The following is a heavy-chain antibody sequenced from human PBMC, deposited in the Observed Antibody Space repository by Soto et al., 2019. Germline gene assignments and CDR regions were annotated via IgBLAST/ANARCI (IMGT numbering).Heavy chain of an antibody. CDR1: GFTVSSKY. V-gene: IGHV3-53*01. D-gene: IGHD6-19*01. CDR3: VQTTGWPGFDF. CDR2: IYGGGTT. Sequence: EVQLVESGGGLIQPGGSLRLSCAASGFTVSSKYMTWVRQAPGKGLEWVSVIYGGGTTYYADSVKGRFTISRDNSKNTLYLQVNSLRAEDTAVYYCVQTTGWPGFDFWGQGTRVTVSS. J-gene: IGHJ4*02.